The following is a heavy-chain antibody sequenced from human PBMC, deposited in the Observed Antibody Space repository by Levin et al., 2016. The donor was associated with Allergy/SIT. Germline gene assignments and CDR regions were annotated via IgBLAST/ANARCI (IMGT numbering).Heavy chain of an antibody. CDR1: GFTFSSYG. D-gene: IGHD4-17*01. V-gene: IGHV3-30*18. CDR3: AKGTYYGDYVELPN. Sequence: GGSLRLSCAASGFTFSSYGMHWVRQAPGKGLEWVAVISYDGSNKYYADSVKGRFTISRDNSKNTLYLQMNSLRAEDTAVYYCAKGTYYGDYVELPNWGQGTLVTVSS. J-gene: IGHJ4*02. CDR2: ISYDGSNK.